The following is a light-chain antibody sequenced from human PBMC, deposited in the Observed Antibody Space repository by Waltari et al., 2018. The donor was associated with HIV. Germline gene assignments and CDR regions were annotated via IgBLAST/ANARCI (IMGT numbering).Light chain of an antibody. J-gene: IGLJ3*02. CDR2: DVS. Sequence: QSALTQPRSVSGSPGQSVTISCTGTSSDVGGYNYVYWYQQHPGKAPKLMIYDVSKRPSGVPYRFSVSKSGNTASLTISGLQAEDEADYYCCSYAGSYLWVFGGGTKLTVL. V-gene: IGLV2-11*01. CDR3: CSYAGSYLWV. CDR1: SSDVGGYNY.